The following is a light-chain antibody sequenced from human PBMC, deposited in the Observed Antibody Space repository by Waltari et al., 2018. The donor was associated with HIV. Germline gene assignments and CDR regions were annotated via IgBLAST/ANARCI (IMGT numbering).Light chain of an antibody. CDR1: SSNIGAGSD. CDR3: QSHDIRLSGPV. J-gene: IGLJ3*02. Sequence: QSVLTQPPSVSGAPGQRITIPCTGSSSNIGAGSDVHWDQHLPCTAPKLLIYGNSNRPSGVPDRFSGSKSATSASLAIAGLQGEDEGEYFCQSHDIRLSGPVFGGGTILTVL. CDR2: GNS. V-gene: IGLV1-40*01.